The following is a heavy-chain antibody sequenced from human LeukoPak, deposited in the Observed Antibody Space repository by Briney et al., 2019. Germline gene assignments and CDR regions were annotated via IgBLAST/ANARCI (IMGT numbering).Heavy chain of an antibody. V-gene: IGHV4-31*03. CDR2: IYYSGST. D-gene: IGHD2-8*01. CDR3: ARVLHAPYLIDS. J-gene: IGHJ4*02. CDR1: GGSIRSGGYY. Sequence: SEILSLTCTVSGGSIRSGGYYWSWIRQHPGKALEWIGHIYYSGSTYYNPSLKSRVTISVDTSKNQFSLKLSSVTAADTALYFCARVLHAPYLIDSWGQGTLVTVSS.